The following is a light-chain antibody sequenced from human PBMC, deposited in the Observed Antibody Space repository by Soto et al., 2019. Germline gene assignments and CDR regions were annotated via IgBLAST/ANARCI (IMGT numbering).Light chain of an antibody. Sequence: QSVLTQPASVSGSPGQSITISCTGTSSDVGSYNLVSWYQQHPGKAPKVMIYEGGKRPSGVSNRFSASKSGTTASLTISGLQAEDEADYYCCSYAGNSIYVFGSGTKVTVL. CDR3: CSYAGNSIYV. J-gene: IGLJ1*01. V-gene: IGLV2-23*01. CDR1: SSDVGSYNL. CDR2: EGG.